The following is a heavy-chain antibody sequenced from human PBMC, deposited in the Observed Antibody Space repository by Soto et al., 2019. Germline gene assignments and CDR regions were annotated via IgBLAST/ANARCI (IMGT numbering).Heavy chain of an antibody. V-gene: IGHV1-69*13. D-gene: IGHD3-9*01. Sequence: GASVKVSCKASGGTFSNYAISWVRQAPGQGLEWMGGITPIFGAANYAQKFQGRVTITADESTNTAYMVLSRLRSEDTALYYCASCWSYDILSAYSYWGQGTLVTVSS. CDR1: GGTFSNYA. CDR2: ITPIFGAA. CDR3: ASCWSYDILSAYSY. J-gene: IGHJ4*02.